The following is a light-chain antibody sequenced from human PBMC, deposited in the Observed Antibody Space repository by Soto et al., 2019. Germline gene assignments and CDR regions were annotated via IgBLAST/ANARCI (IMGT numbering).Light chain of an antibody. CDR1: SGSVSSSYY. Sequence: QAVVTQEPSFSVSPGRTVTLTCGLTSGSVSSSYYPSWYQQTPGQAPRTLIYNTDTRSSGVPDRFSGSILGNKAALTITGAKADDESDYYCVLYMGSGIWVFGGGTKLTVL. CDR2: NTD. V-gene: IGLV8-61*01. CDR3: VLYMGSGIWV. J-gene: IGLJ3*02.